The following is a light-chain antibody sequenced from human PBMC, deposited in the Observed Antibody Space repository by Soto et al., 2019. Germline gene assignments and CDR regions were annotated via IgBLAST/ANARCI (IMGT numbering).Light chain of an antibody. Sequence: EIVLTQSPATLSLSPGERATLSCRASQSVSSYLAWYQQKPGQSHRLLIYDASNRATGIPARFSGSGSGRVFTLTISSLEPEDYAVYYCQQRSNWPPWTFGQGTKVEIK. CDR2: DAS. CDR3: QQRSNWPPWT. CDR1: QSVSSY. J-gene: IGKJ1*01. V-gene: IGKV3-11*02.